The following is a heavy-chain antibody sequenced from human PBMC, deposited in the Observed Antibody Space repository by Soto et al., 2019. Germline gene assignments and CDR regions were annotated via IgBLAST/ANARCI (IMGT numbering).Heavy chain of an antibody. CDR2: IYYSGST. CDR3: ASSLECLLVFAY. Sequence: SETLSLSCTVSGGSISSYYWSWIRQPPGKGLEWIGYIYYSGSTNYNPSLKSRVTISVDTSKNQFSLKLSSVTASVTAVYYCASSLECLLVFAYWGQGTLVTVSS. CDR1: GGSISSYY. V-gene: IGHV4-59*01. J-gene: IGHJ4*02. D-gene: IGHD3-3*01.